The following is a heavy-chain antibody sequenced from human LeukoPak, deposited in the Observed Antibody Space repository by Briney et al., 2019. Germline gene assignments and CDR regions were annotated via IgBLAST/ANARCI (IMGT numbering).Heavy chain of an antibody. Sequence: PGGSLRLSCAASGFTFSSYGMSWVRQAPGKGLEWVSAISGSGGSTYYADSVKGRFTISRDNSKNTLYLQMNSLKTEDTAVYYCTRPEVGARDYYYMDVWGKGTTVTVSS. CDR1: GFTFSSYG. CDR3: TRPEVGARDYYYMDV. CDR2: ISGSGGST. D-gene: IGHD1-26*01. V-gene: IGHV3-23*01. J-gene: IGHJ6*03.